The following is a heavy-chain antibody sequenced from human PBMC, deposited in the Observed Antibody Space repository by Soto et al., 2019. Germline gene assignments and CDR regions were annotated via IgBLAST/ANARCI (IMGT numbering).Heavy chain of an antibody. CDR1: GGSISSSSYY. J-gene: IGHJ4*02. V-gene: IGHV4-39*01. CDR2: IYYSGST. Sequence: QLQLQESGPGLVKPSETLSLTCTVSGGSISSSSYYWGWIRQPPGKGLEWIGSIYYSGSTYYNPSLKSRVTISVDTSKNQFSLKLSSVTAADAAVYYCARQVTAASYYFDYWGQGTLVTVSS. D-gene: IGHD2-2*01. CDR3: ARQVTAASYYFDY.